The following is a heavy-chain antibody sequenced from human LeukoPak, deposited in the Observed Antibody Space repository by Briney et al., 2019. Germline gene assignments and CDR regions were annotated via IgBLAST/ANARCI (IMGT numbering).Heavy chain of an antibody. J-gene: IGHJ5*02. D-gene: IGHD3-16*02. CDR3: AIEVIVKISIRGYSFDP. Sequence: ASVKVSCKASGYTFTSYYIHWVRQAPGQGLEWMGVINPSGGGTSYAQKFQGRVTMTRDTSTSTVYMDLRSLRSEDTAMYYCAIEVIVKISIRGYSFDPWGQGTLVTVSS. V-gene: IGHV1-46*01. CDR1: GYTFTSYY. CDR2: INPSGGGT.